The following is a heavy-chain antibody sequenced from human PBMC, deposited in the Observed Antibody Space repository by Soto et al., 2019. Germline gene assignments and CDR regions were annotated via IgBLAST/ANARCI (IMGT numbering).Heavy chain of an antibody. CDR1: GGSISNYY. Sequence: PSETLSLTCTVSGGSISNYYWSWIRQPPGEGLEWIGYIFSNGATNYNPSLKSRVTISVDTSKNQFSLKLSSVTAADTAVYYCARRFDSWGQGTLVTVSS. J-gene: IGHJ4*02. CDR3: ARRFDS. CDR2: IFSNGAT. V-gene: IGHV4-59*08.